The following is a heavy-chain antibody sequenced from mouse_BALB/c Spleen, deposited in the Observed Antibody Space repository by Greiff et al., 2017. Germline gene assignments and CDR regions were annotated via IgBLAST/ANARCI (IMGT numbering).Heavy chain of an antibody. V-gene: IGHV14-4*02. CDR1: GFNIKDYY. Sequence: EVQLQQSGAELVRSGASVKLSCTASGFNIKDYYMHWVKQRPEQGLEWIGWIDPENGDTEYAPKFQGKATMTADTSSNTAYLQLSSLTSEDTAVYYCNAGYYFADWGQGTLVTVSA. J-gene: IGHJ3*01. CDR3: NAGYYFAD. CDR2: IDPENGDT. D-gene: IGHD2-3*01.